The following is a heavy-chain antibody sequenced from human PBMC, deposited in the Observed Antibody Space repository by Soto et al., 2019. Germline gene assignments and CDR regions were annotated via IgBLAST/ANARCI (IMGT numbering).Heavy chain of an antibody. CDR3: AGRSTMIVVVITPDFDY. CDR1: GGSISGSSYY. CDR2: IYYSGST. Sequence: SETLSLTCTVSGGSISGSSYYWGWIRQPPGKGLEWIGSIYYSGSTYYNPSLKSRVTISVDTSKNQFSLKLSSVTAADTAVYYCAGRSTMIVVVITPDFDYWGQGTLVTVSS. J-gene: IGHJ4*02. D-gene: IGHD3-22*01. V-gene: IGHV4-39*01.